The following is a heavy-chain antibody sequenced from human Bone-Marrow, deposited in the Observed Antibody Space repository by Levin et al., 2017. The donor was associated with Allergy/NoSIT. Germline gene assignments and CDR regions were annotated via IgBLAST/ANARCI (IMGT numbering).Heavy chain of an antibody. D-gene: IGHD6-19*01. Sequence: GESLKISCAASGFTFSSYSMNWVRQAPGKGLEWVSYISSSSTIIYYADSVKGRFTISRDDAKNSLYLQMNSLRDEDTAVYYCARGGISSGWYFVDYWGQGTLVTVSS. CDR1: GFTFSSYS. J-gene: IGHJ4*02. V-gene: IGHV3-48*02. CDR3: ARGGISSGWYFVDY. CDR2: ISSSSTII.